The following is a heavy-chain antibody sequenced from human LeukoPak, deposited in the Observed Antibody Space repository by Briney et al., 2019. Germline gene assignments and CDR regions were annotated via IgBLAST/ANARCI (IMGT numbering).Heavy chain of an antibody. J-gene: IGHJ4*02. CDR1: GITFSNAW. CDR2: IKSKTDGGTT. D-gene: IGHD6-13*01. Sequence: GGSLRLSCAASGITFSNAWMSWVRQAPGKGLEWVGRIKSKTDGGTTDYAAPVKGRFTISRDDSKNTLYLQMNSLKTEDTAVYYCTTVRLAAADHFDYWGQGTLVTVSS. CDR3: TTVRLAAADHFDY. V-gene: IGHV3-15*01.